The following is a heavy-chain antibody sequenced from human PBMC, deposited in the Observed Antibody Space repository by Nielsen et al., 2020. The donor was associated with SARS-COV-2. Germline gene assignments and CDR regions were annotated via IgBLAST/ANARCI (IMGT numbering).Heavy chain of an antibody. CDR1: GFTFRRYA. J-gene: IGHJ4*02. CDR3: AKGDGDSWSPFLYVES. D-gene: IGHD6-13*01. CDR2: ISASGSST. Sequence: GESLKISCAVSGFTFRRYAMSWVRRAPGKGLEWVSAISASGSSTCYGDAVKGRFTISRDNAINTLYLQMNSLRAEDTAVYYCAKGDGDSWSPFLYVESWGKGTLVTVSS. V-gene: IGHV3-23*01.